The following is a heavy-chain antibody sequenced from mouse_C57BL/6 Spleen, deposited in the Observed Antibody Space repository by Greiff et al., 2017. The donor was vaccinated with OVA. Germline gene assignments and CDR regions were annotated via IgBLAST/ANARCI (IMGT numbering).Heavy chain of an antibody. J-gene: IGHJ2*01. D-gene: IGHD2-12*01. V-gene: IGHV1-82*01. CDR3: ARNDVDYFDY. Sequence: QVQLQQSGPELVKPGASVKISCKASGYAFSSSGMNWVKQRPGKGLEWIGRIYPGDGDTNYNGKFKGKATLTADKSSSTAYMQLSSLTSEDSAVYFCARNDVDYFDYWGQGTTLTVSS. CDR1: GYAFSSSG. CDR2: IYPGDGDT.